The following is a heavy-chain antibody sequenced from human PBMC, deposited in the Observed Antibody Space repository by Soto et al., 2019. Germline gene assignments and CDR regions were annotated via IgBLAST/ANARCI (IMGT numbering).Heavy chain of an antibody. CDR1: GFSLSTSGVS. D-gene: IGHD2-21*02. V-gene: IGHV2-5*02. CDR3: AHRRCSGNSYYPFDY. CDR2: IYWDDDK. Sequence: QITLKESGPTLVKPTQTLTLTCTFSGFSLSTSGVSVGWIRQPPGKALEWLALIYWDDDKRYRPSLKSRLTITKDTSKSQVVLTMTNMDPVDTATYYCAHRRCSGNSYYPFDYWGQGTLVTVSS. J-gene: IGHJ4*02.